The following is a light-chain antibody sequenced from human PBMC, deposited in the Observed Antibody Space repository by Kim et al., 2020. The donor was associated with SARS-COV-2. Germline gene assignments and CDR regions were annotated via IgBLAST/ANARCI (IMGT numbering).Light chain of an antibody. J-gene: IGLJ7*01. CDR3: GRWDRSRTAGV. CDR1: DVNVGSYY. V-gene: IGLV1-51*01. CDR2: DNN. Sequence: GQKVTISCSGSDVNVGSYYVAGYQQDPGTAPKLHMYDNNESRSGRPDRISGAKTGESATLGITGRQTGDEADYYCGRWDRSRTAGVFGGGTQLTVL.